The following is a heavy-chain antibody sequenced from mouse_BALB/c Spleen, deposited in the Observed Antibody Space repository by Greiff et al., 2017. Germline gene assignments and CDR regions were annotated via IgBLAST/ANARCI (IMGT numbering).Heavy chain of an antibody. J-gene: IGHJ2*01. Sequence: DVKLMESGGGLVKPGGSLKLSCAASGFTFSSYAMSWVRQTPEKRLEWVASISSGGSTYYPDSVKGRFTISRDNARNILYLQMSSLRSEDTAMYYCARGLYGNYNYFDYWGQGTTLTVSS. D-gene: IGHD2-1*01. CDR1: GFTFSSYA. V-gene: IGHV5-6-5*01. CDR3: ARGLYGNYNYFDY. CDR2: ISSGGST.